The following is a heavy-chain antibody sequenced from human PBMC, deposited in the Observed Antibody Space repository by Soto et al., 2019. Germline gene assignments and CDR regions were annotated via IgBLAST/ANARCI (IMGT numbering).Heavy chain of an antibody. J-gene: IGHJ4*02. CDR2: MNPNSGNT. D-gene: IGHD1-26*01. CDR3: ARLIKSKVSVLPNSGSYVYYFDY. Sequence: QVQLVQSGAEVKKPGASVKVSCKASGYTFTSYDINWVRQATGQGLEWMGWMNPNSGNTGYAQKFQGRVTMTRNTSISTAYRELSSLRSEDTAVYYCARLIKSKVSVLPNSGSYVYYFDYWAQGTLVTVSS. V-gene: IGHV1-8*01. CDR1: GYTFTSYD.